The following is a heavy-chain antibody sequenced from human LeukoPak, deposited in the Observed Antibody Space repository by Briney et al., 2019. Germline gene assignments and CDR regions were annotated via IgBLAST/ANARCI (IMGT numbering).Heavy chain of an antibody. CDR1: GSTFSSYG. CDR3: AKGNWFDP. J-gene: IGHJ5*02. CDR2: ISYDGSNK. V-gene: IGHV3-30*18. Sequence: GGSLRLSCAASGSTFSSYGMHWVRQAPGKGLEWVAVISYDGSNKYYADSVKGRFTISRDNSKNTLYLQMNSLRAEDTAVYYCAKGNWFDPWGQGTLVTVSS.